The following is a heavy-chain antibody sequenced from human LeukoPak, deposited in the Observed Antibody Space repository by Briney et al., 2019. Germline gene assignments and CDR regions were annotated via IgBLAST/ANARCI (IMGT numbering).Heavy chain of an antibody. J-gene: IGHJ4*02. CDR1: IGSISRYY. D-gene: IGHD1-26*01. V-gene: IGHV4-59*01. CDR2: IYYSGST. Sequence: PSETLSLTCTVSIGSISRYYWSWIRQPPGKGLEWIGYIYYSGSTNYNPSLKSRVTISVDTSKNQFSLRLSSVTAADTAVYYCARGSDSGSYYYFDYWGQGTLVTVSS. CDR3: ARGSDSGSYYYFDY.